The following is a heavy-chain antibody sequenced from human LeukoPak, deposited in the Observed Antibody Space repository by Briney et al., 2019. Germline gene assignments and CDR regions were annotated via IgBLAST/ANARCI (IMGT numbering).Heavy chain of an antibody. CDR2: IYSGGSK. Sequence: PGGSLRLSCAASGISVSSNYMTWVRQAPGKGLEWVSVIYSGGSKYYADAVKGRFMISRDNSKNTLYLQMNSLRAEDTAVYYCARDATGRYCFDYWGQGSLVTVSS. CDR3: ARDATGRYCFDY. D-gene: IGHD3-16*02. CDR1: GISVSSNY. V-gene: IGHV3-66*01. J-gene: IGHJ4*02.